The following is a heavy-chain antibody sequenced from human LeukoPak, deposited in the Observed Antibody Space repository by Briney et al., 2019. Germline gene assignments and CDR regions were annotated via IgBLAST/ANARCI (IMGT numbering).Heavy chain of an antibody. CDR3: ARSRYGSSSTNDYMDV. J-gene: IGHJ6*03. V-gene: IGHV4-59*01. CDR1: GGSISSYY. CDR2: INYSGST. Sequence: SETLSLTCSVSGGSISSYYWSWIRQPPGKGLEWIGYINYSGSTNYNPSLKSRVTISADTSKNQFSLKLSSVTAADTAVYYCARSRYGSSSTNDYMDVWGKGTTVTVSS. D-gene: IGHD2-2*01.